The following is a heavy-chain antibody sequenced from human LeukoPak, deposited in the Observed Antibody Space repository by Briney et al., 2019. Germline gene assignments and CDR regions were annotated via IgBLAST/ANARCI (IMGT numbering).Heavy chain of an antibody. D-gene: IGHD3-22*01. CDR1: GYSFTSYW. V-gene: IGHV5-51*01. CDR3: ARHVPYSYYDSSGYPYYFDY. Sequence: GESLQISCKGSGYSFTSYWIGWVRQMPGKGLEWMGIIFPGDSDTRYSPSFQGQVTISADKSISTAYLQWSSLKASDTAMYYCARHVPYSYYDSSGYPYYFDYWGQGTQVTVSS. CDR2: IFPGDSDT. J-gene: IGHJ4*02.